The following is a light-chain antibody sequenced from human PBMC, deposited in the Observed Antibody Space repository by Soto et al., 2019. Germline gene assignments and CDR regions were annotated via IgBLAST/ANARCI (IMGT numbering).Light chain of an antibody. J-gene: IGKJ1*01. CDR2: EAS. Sequence: DIQMTQSPSTLSASVGDRVTITCRASQTISSWLAWYQQKPGKAPKLLIYEASSSEVGVPPRFSGSGFGTESTITICSLQPDDFATYYCQYYKEYSTFGQGIRLEIK. V-gene: IGKV1-5*03. CDR3: QYYKEYST. CDR1: QTISSW.